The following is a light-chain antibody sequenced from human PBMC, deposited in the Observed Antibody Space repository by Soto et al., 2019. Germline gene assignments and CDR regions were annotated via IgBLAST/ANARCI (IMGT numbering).Light chain of an antibody. CDR2: GAS. CDR1: QSVSSSY. Sequence: EIVLTQSPGTLSLSPGERATLSCRASQSVSSSYLAWYQQKPGQAPRLLIYGASCRATGIPDRFSGSGSGTDFTLTIIRLEPEDFAVYYCQQYGSSLFTFGPGTKVDIK. J-gene: IGKJ3*01. CDR3: QQYGSSLFT. V-gene: IGKV3-20*01.